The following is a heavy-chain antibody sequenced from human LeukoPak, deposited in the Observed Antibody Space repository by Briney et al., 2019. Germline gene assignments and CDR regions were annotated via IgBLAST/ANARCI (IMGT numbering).Heavy chain of an antibody. J-gene: IGHJ3*02. CDR1: GFTFSRYE. V-gene: IGHV3-48*03. CDR3: ARRCSGRRCYSYDAFDI. D-gene: IGHD2-15*01. CDR2: ISSSGSTV. Sequence: GGSLRLSCAASGFTFSRYEMNWVRQAPGKGLEWVSYISSSGSTVYYADSVKGRFTISRDNAKNSLYLQMNSLRAEDTAVYYCARRCSGRRCYSYDAFDIWGQGTMVTVSS.